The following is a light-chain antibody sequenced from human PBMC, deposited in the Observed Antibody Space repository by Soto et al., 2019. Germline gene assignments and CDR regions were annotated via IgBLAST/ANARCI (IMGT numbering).Light chain of an antibody. J-gene: IGLJ1*01. Sequence: QSVLTQPASVSGPPGQSITISCTGTSSDVGGYNYVSWYQQHPGKAPKLVIYDVSNRPSGVSNRFSGSKSGNTASLTISGLQAEDEADYYCSSYTSSSTQVFGTGTKVTVL. CDR2: DVS. V-gene: IGLV2-14*01. CDR3: SSYTSSSTQV. CDR1: SSDVGGYNY.